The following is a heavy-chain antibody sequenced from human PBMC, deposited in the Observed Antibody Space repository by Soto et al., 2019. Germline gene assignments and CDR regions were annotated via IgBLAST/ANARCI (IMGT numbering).Heavy chain of an antibody. V-gene: IGHV3-15*07. D-gene: IGHD2-15*01. Sequence: EVQLVESGGGLVKPGGSLRLSCAASGFTFSNAWMNWVRQAPGKGLEWVGRIKSKTDGGTTDYAAPVKGRFTISRDDSKNTLYLHINSLKAADTAVYYCTTTLSCSGGSCWHGYCDYWGQGTLVTVSS. CDR1: GFTFSNAW. CDR3: TTTLSCSGGSCWHGYCDY. CDR2: IKSKTDGGTT. J-gene: IGHJ4*02.